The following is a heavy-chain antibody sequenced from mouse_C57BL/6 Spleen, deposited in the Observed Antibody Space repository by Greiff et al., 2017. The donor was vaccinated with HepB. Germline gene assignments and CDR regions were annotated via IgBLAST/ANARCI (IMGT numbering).Heavy chain of an antibody. V-gene: IGHV3-6*01. D-gene: IGHD2-2*01. CDR2: ISYDGSN. J-gene: IGHJ4*01. CDR1: GYSITSGYY. Sequence: VQLQQSGPGLVKPSQSLSLTCSVTGYSITSGYYWNWIRQFPGNKLEWMGYISYDGSNNYNPSLKNRISITRDTSKNQFFLKLNSVTTEDTATYYCARRDIYYGYDGGDAMDYWGQGTSVTVSS. CDR3: ARRDIYYGYDGGDAMDY.